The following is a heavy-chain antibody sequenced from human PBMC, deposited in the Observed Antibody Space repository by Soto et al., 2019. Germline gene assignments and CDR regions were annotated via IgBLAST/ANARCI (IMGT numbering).Heavy chain of an antibody. CDR1: GFTFSSYA. CDR2: ISGSGGST. J-gene: IGHJ4*02. V-gene: IGHV3-23*01. D-gene: IGHD3-10*01. Sequence: EVQLLESGGGLVQPGGSLRLSCAASGFTFSSYAMSWVRQAPGKGLEWVSAISGSGGSTYYADSVKGRFTISRDNSKNTLYLQMNSLRAEDTAVYYCAKDPTYYYGSGELDRPPGYWGQGTLVTVSS. CDR3: AKDPTYYYGSGELDRPPGY.